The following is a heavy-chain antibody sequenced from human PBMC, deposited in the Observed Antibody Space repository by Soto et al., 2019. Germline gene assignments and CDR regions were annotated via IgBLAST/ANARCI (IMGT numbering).Heavy chain of an antibody. D-gene: IGHD3-22*01. CDR3: AKDDEDYYDRSGYYPVDY. J-gene: IGHJ4*02. Sequence: GSLRLSCAASGLTLSSYAMRWVRQAPGKGLEWVSAISGSGGSTYYADSVKGRFTISRDNSKNTLYLQMKSLRAEDTAVYYCAKDDEDYYDRSGYYPVDYWGQGTMVT. V-gene: IGHV3-23*01. CDR2: ISGSGGST. CDR1: GLTLSSYA.